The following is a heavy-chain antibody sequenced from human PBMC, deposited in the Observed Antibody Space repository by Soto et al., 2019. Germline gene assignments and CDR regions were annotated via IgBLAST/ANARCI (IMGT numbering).Heavy chain of an antibody. J-gene: IGHJ4*02. V-gene: IGHV1-69*01. Sequence: QVQVAQSGAEVKEPGSSVKVSCKASGDIFTTYAINWVRQAPGQGLVWMGGIKPAIGSANYAPTFQGRLTITADDLTATAYMDLTSLTSEDTAVYYCARGLLVGHETVDYWGQGTLVTVSS. CDR1: GDIFTTYA. CDR3: ARGLLVGHETVDY. CDR2: IKPAIGSA. D-gene: IGHD1-26*01.